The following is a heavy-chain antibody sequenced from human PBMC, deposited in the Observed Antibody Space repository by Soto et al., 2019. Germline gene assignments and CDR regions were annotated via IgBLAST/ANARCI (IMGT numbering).Heavy chain of an antibody. J-gene: IGHJ6*02. CDR3: TRVSYLVRGFNHIPYGMDV. Sequence: VQVAQSGTEVKKPGASVKVSCKTSGYTFISYGISWVRQAPGQGLEWLGWISGYTGNTDYAQKFQDRVTMTTDTSTTTAYMELRSLRSDDTAVYYCTRVSYLVRGFNHIPYGMDVWGQGTTVTVSS. D-gene: IGHD3-10*01. CDR2: ISGYTGNT. CDR1: GYTFISYG. V-gene: IGHV1-18*01.